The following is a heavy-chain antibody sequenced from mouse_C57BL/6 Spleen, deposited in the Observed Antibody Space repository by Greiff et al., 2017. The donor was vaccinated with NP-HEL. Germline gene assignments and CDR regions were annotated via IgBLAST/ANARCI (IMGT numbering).Heavy chain of an antibody. Sequence: EVQLQQSGPELVKPGASVKISCKASGYSFTGYYMNWVKQSPEKSLEWIGEINPSTGGTTYNQKFKAKATLTVDKSSSTAYMQLKSLTSEDSAVYYCARKGVYYGSGFDYWGQGTTLTVSS. CDR1: GYSFTGYY. V-gene: IGHV1-42*01. J-gene: IGHJ2*01. CDR3: ARKGVYYGSGFDY. CDR2: INPSTGGT. D-gene: IGHD1-1*01.